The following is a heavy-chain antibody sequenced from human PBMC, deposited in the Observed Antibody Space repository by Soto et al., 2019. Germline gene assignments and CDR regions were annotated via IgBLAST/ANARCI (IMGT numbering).Heavy chain of an antibody. J-gene: IGHJ4*02. Sequence: EARLLESGGGLVQPGGSLRLSCAASGFTFSNYAMTWVRQAPGKGLEWVSGLNGSGGSTSSADSVKGRFAISRDNSKNTLYLQMTRLRDGDPAVYYCARGFSAGKGAPPDYWGQGTLVTVSS. D-gene: IGHD3-10*01. CDR1: GFTFSNYA. V-gene: IGHV3-23*01. CDR3: ARGFSAGKGAPPDY. CDR2: LNGSGGST.